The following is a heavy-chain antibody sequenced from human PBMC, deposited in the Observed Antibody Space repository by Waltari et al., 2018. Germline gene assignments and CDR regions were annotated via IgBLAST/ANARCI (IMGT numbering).Heavy chain of an antibody. CDR1: GFIVRASG. V-gene: IGHV3-73*02. J-gene: IGHJ4*02. CDR3: IRVDYYVSGTYAVDN. Sequence: EVQLMASGGCLVQPGGSLKLSCAASGFIVRASGIHWVRKASGKGLEGVGRIRSKANSYATAYAEAVKARFTISRDDSKNTAYLEMNSLKTEDTAVYYCIRVDYYVSGTYAVDNWGQGTLVTVSS. D-gene: IGHD3-10*01. CDR2: IRSKANSYAT.